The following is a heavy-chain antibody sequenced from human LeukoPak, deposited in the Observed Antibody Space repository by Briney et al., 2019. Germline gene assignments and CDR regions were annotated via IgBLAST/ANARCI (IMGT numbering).Heavy chain of an antibody. Sequence: SSETLSLTCTVSGGSISSYYWSWIRQPPGKGLEWIGYIYYSGSTNYNPSLTSGVTISVDTSKNQFSLKLSSVTAADTAVYYCARVGSSWYWFDPWGQGTLVTVSS. D-gene: IGHD6-13*01. CDR3: ARVGSSWYWFDP. CDR1: GGSISSYY. J-gene: IGHJ5*02. V-gene: IGHV4-59*01. CDR2: IYYSGST.